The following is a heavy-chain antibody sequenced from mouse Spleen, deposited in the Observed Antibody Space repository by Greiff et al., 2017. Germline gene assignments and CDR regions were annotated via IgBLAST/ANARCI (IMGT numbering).Heavy chain of an antibody. CDR1: GYSFTGYF. D-gene: IGHD1-1*01. J-gene: IGHJ1*01. CDR3: ARGSGSRSWYFDV. Sequence: VQLKQSGPELVKPGDSVKISCKASGYSFTGYFMNWVMQSHGKSLEWIGRINPYNGDTFYNQKFKGKATLTVDKSSSTAHMELRSLTSEDSAVYYCARGSGSRSWYFDVWGAGTTVTVSS. V-gene: IGHV1-20*01. CDR2: INPYNGDT.